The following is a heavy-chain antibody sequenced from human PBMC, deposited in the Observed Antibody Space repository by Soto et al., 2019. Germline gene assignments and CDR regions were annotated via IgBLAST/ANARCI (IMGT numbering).Heavy chain of an antibody. V-gene: IGHV3-15*01. J-gene: IGHJ4*02. Sequence: GGSLRLSCAASGFTFSNAWMSWVRQAPGKGLEWVGRIKSKTDGGTTDYAEPVKGRFTISRDDSKNTLYLQMNSLKTGDTVVYYCTTGTVPAAGFDYWGQGTLVTVSS. CDR3: TTGTVPAAGFDY. D-gene: IGHD6-13*01. CDR1: GFTFSNAW. CDR2: IKSKTDGGTT.